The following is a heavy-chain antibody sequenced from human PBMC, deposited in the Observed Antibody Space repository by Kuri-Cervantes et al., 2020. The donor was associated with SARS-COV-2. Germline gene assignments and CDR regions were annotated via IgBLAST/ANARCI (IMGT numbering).Heavy chain of an antibody. D-gene: IGHD6-6*01. CDR3: ASKGQLEDAFDI. J-gene: IGHJ3*02. Sequence: SETLSLTCAVSGVSVTGGTYYWAWIRQPAGKGLEWIGHLDTSGTTTYNPSLKSRVTISLDTSSNQVSLRLTSATAADTAVYYCASKGQLEDAFDIWGQGTMVTVSS. V-gene: IGHV4-61*09. CDR1: GVSVTGGTYY. CDR2: LDTSGTT.